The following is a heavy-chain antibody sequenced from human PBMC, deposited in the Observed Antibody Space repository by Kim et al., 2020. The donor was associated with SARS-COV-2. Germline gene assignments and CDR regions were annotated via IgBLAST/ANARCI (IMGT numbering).Heavy chain of an antibody. D-gene: IGHD3-3*01. J-gene: IGHJ3*02. V-gene: IGHV1-3*01. CDR3: ARAQIFGVVIGGRAFDI. Sequence: QGRVTITRDTHASTAYMELSSLRSEDTAVYYCARAQIFGVVIGGRAFDIWGQGTMVTVSS.